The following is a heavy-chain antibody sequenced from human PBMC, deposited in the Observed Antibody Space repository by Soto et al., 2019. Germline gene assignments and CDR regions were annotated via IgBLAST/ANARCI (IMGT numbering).Heavy chain of an antibody. CDR1: GFTFSSYG. D-gene: IGHD2-21*02. Sequence: QVQLVESGGGVVQPGRSLRLSCAASGFTFSSYGMHWVRQAPGKGPGWVAVISYDGSNKYYADSVKGRFTISRDNSKNTLYLQMNSLRAEDTAVYYCAKDKVPVVVTAPFDYWGQGTLVTVSS. J-gene: IGHJ4*02. CDR3: AKDKVPVVVTAPFDY. CDR2: ISYDGSNK. V-gene: IGHV3-30*18.